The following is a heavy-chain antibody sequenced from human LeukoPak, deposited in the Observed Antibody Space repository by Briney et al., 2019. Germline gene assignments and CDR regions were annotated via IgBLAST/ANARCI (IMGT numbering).Heavy chain of an antibody. D-gene: IGHD5-12*01. CDR2: ISGGGGTT. V-gene: IGHV3-23*01. Sequence: GGSLVLSCATSGFTFSSYDMSGVRQAPGKGLEWVSYISGGGGTTYYANSGKGRFTISRDNSKKTMYLQMNSLRAEDTAVYYCAKDLVATTYRDAFDIWGQGTMVTVSS. CDR1: GFTFSSYD. J-gene: IGHJ3*02. CDR3: AKDLVATTYRDAFDI.